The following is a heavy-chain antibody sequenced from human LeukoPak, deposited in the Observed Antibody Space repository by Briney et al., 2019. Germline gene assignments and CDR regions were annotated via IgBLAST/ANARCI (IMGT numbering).Heavy chain of an antibody. D-gene: IGHD3-22*01. CDR2: INSDGINT. V-gene: IGHV3-74*01. CDR1: GFTFSNYW. J-gene: IGHJ4*02. Sequence: PGGSLRLSCAASGFTFSNYWMHWVRQAPGKGLVWVSRINSDGINTSYADSVKGRFTISRDNSKNTLYLQMNSLRAEDTAVYYCARDLNYDSSGYYWGTSFVFGNWGQGTLVTVSS. CDR3: ARDLNYDSSGYYWGTSFVFGN.